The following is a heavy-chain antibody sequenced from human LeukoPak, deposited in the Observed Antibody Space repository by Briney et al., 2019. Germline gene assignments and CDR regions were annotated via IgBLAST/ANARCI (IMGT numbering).Heavy chain of an antibody. CDR2: LSGSGITT. CDR1: GFTFSNSA. Sequence: GGSLRLSCAASGFTFSNSAMSWVRQAPGKGLEWVSTLSGSGITTFYADSVKGRFTISGDNSKNTLYLQMNSLRAEDTAVYYCAKGIYSSGWSYFDYWGHGTLVTVSS. D-gene: IGHD6-19*01. J-gene: IGHJ4*01. CDR3: AKGIYSSGWSYFDY. V-gene: IGHV3-23*01.